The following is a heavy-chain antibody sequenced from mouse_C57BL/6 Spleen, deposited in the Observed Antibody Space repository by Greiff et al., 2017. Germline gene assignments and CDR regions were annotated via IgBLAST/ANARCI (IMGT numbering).Heavy chain of an antibody. CDR2: INPSTGGT. CDR1: GYSFTGYY. V-gene: IGHV1-42*01. Sequence: VQLQQSGPELVKPGASVKISCKASGYSFTGYYMNWVKQSPEKSLEWIGEINPSTGGTTYNQKFKAKATLTVDKSSSTAYMQLKSLTSEDSAVYDCASLYYYGSPPGWGTGTTVTVSS. J-gene: IGHJ1*03. D-gene: IGHD1-1*01. CDR3: ASLYYYGSPPG.